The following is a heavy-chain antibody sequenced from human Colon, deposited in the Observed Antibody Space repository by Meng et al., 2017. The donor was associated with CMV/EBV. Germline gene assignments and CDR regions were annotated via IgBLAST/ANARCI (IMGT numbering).Heavy chain of an antibody. D-gene: IGHD4-17*01. J-gene: IGHJ4*02. V-gene: IGHV1-8*01. CDR2: MSPDNGYA. CDR1: GYTFPDDD. Sequence: KASGYTFPDDDVDWVRQATGQGLEWMGYMSPDNGYADFAQKFQGRVTMSRNTSINTAYMELTGLRSEDTAVYCGGRGRAPPLRYFDSWGQGTLVTVSS. CDR3: GRGRAPPLRYFDS.